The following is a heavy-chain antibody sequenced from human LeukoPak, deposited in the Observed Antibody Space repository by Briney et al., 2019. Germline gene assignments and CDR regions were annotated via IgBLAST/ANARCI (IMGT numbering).Heavy chain of an antibody. CDR2: INHSGST. D-gene: IGHD3-3*01. CDR1: GGSFSGYY. V-gene: IGHV4-34*01. CDR3: ARRGYYTPAGDY. J-gene: IGHJ4*02. Sequence: SETLSLTCAVYGGSFSGYYWSWIRQPPGKGLEWIGEINHSGSTNYNPSLKSRVTISVDTCKNQFSLKLSSATAADTAVYYCARRGYYTPAGDYWGQGTLVTVSS.